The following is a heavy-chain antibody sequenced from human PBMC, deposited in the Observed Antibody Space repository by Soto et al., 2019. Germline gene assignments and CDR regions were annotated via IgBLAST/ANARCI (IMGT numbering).Heavy chain of an antibody. CDR3: AREDRDRETGLVPAAIDGMDV. D-gene: IGHD2-2*01. Sequence: QVQLVQSGAEVKKPGSSVKVSCKASGGTFSRYSITWGRQAPGHGLEWKGRFIPIFGIASYAQKFQGRVTITADESTSTAYMELSSLRSDDTAVYYCAREDRDRETGLVPAAIDGMDVWGQGTTVTVSS. J-gene: IGHJ6*02. CDR2: FIPIFGIA. CDR1: GGTFSRYS. V-gene: IGHV1-69*08.